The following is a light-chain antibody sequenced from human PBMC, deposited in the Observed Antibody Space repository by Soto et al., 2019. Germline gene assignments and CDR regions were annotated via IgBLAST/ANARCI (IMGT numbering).Light chain of an antibody. CDR1: QDISNY. V-gene: IGKV1-33*01. CDR2: DAS. Sequence: DIQMTQSPSSLSASVGDRVTITCQASQDISNYLNWYQQKPGKAPKLLIYDASNLETGVPSRFSGSGSRTDFTFTISSQQAEDIATYYCQQYDNLPLTFGGGTKVEIK. J-gene: IGKJ4*01. CDR3: QQYDNLPLT.